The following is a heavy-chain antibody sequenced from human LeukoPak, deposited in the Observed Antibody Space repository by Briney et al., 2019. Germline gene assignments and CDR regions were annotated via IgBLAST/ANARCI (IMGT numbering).Heavy chain of an antibody. D-gene: IGHD3-3*01. CDR3: ARGPKDRYYYYMDV. J-gene: IGHJ6*03. CDR2: IYYSGST. CDR1: GGSISSYY. V-gene: IGHV4-59*01. Sequence: PSETLSLTCTVSGGSISSYYWSWIRQPPGKGLEWIGYIYYSGSTNYNPSLKSRVTISVDTSKNQLSLKLSSVTAADTAVYYCARGPKDRYYYYMDVWGKGTTVTVSS.